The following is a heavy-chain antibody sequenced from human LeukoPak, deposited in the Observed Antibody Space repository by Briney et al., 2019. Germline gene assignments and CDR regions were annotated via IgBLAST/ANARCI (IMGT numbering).Heavy chain of an antibody. CDR2: FYYSGST. D-gene: IGHD2-2*01. Sequence: SETLSLTCTVSGGSISSSSYYWGWIRQPPGKGLEWIGSFYYSGSTYYNPSLKSRVTIPVDTSKNQFSLKLSSVTAADTAVYYCARAQDCSSTSCPVGFDYWGQGTLVTVSS. CDR3: ARAQDCSSTSCPVGFDY. J-gene: IGHJ4*02. CDR1: GGSISSSSYY. V-gene: IGHV4-39*01.